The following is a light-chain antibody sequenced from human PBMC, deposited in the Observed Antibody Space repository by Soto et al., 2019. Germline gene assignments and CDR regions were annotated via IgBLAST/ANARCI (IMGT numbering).Light chain of an antibody. V-gene: IGLV2-11*01. J-gene: IGLJ1*01. Sequence: QSALTQPRSVSGSPGQSVTISCTGTSSDVGGYNYVSWYQQHPGKAPKLMIYDVSKRPSGVPDRFSGSKSGNTASLTISGLQAEDEADYYFCSYAGSYTSVFGTGTKRTVL. CDR3: CSYAGSYTSV. CDR1: SSDVGGYNY. CDR2: DVS.